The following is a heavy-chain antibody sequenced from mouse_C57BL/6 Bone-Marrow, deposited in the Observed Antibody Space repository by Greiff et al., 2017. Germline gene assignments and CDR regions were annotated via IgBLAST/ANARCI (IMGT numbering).Heavy chain of an antibody. J-gene: IGHJ1*03. V-gene: IGHV1-26*01. CDR3: ARLIVTKPWYFDV. D-gene: IGHD2-12*01. CDR1: GYTFTDYY. CDR2: INPNNGGT. Sequence: VQLQQSGPELVKPGASVKISCKASGYTFTDYYMNWVKQSHGKSLEWIGDINPNNGGTSYNQKFKGKATLTVDKSSSTAYMELRSLTSEDSAVYYCARLIVTKPWYFDVWGTGTTVTVSS.